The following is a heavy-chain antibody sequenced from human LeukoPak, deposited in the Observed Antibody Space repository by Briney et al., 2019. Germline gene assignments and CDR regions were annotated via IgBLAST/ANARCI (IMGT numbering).Heavy chain of an antibody. J-gene: IGHJ4*02. D-gene: IGHD2-21*02. CDR1: GFTFSSYG. CDR2: ISYDGSNK. Sequence: GGSLRLSCAASGFTFSSYGMHWVRQAPGKGLEWVAVISYDGSNKYYADSVKGRFTISRDNSKNTLYLQMNSLRAEDTAVYYCAKDGREHIVVVTAIWYFDYWGQGTLVTVSS. V-gene: IGHV3-30*18. CDR3: AKDGREHIVVVTAIWYFDY.